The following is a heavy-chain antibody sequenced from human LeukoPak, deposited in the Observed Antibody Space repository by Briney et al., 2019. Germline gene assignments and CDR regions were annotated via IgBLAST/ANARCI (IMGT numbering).Heavy chain of an antibody. Sequence: ASVKVSCKASGGTFSSYGISWVRQAPGQGLEWMGWISAYNGNTNYAQKLQGRVTMTTDTSTSTAYMELRSLRSDDTAVYYCARSRLRFLEWLLDYYYYGMDVWGQGTTVTVSS. D-gene: IGHD3-3*01. J-gene: IGHJ6*02. CDR1: GGTFSSYG. V-gene: IGHV1-18*01. CDR3: ARSRLRFLEWLLDYYYYGMDV. CDR2: ISAYNGNT.